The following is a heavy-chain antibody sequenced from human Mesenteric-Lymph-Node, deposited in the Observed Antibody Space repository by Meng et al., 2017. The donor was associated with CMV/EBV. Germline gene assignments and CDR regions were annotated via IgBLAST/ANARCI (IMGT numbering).Heavy chain of an antibody. D-gene: IGHD3-10*01. CDR1: GYRFTNTW. Sequence: GGSLRLSCKGSGYRFTNTWIGWVRQMPGKGLEWMGIIYPGDSDARYSPSFQGQVTISADKSISTAYLQWSSLKASDTAMYYCATHYGSGSYWNDYWGQGTLVTVSS. J-gene: IGHJ4*02. CDR3: ATHYGSGSYWNDY. V-gene: IGHV5-51*01. CDR2: IYPGDSDA.